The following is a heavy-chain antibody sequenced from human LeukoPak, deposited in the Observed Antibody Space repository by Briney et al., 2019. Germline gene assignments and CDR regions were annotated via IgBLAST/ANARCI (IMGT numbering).Heavy chain of an antibody. J-gene: IGHJ4*01. D-gene: IGHD3-16*01. CDR1: GFTFSSYW. V-gene: IGHV3-7*01. CDR3: ARVPPVWKATSYFVY. CDR2: IKQAGSET. Sequence: GGSLRLSCAASGFTFSSYWMIWVRQAPGKGRDWVANIKQAGSETYSVESVKARFTTPRDNATPSLYLQMTSLRPEDTAVHYCARVPPVWKATSYFVYSGHGTLVTFSS.